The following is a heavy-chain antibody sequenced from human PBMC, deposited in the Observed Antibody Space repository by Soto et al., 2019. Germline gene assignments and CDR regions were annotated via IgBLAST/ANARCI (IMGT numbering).Heavy chain of an antibody. CDR3: ARDHGMFLSYYYYGMDV. D-gene: IGHD3-10*02. V-gene: IGHV3-30-3*01. CDR2: ISYDGNNK. CDR1: GFTFSRFS. Sequence: PGGSLRLSCAASGFTFSRFSMHWVRQAPGKGLAWVAVISYDGNNKHFAESVKGRFSISRDDSKNTVYLEMNNLRGDDSAVYYCARDHGMFLSYYYYGMDVWGQGTTVTVSS. J-gene: IGHJ6*02.